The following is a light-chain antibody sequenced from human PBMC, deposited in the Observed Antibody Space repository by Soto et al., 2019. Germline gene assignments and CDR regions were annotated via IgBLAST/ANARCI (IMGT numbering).Light chain of an antibody. J-gene: IGLJ1*01. CDR1: SSNIGAGYN. Sequence: QSVLTQPPSVSGAPGQRVSISCTGSSSNIGAGYNVHWYQQLPGTAPQLLIYDNNNRPSGVPDRFSGSKSGTSASLAITGLQAEDEADYYCQSYDTSLSGFYVFGTWTKLTVL. V-gene: IGLV1-40*01. CDR3: QSYDTSLSGFYV. CDR2: DNN.